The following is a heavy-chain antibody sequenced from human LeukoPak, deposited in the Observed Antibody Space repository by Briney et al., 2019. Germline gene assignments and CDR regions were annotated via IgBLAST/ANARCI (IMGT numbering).Heavy chain of an antibody. CDR2: IRYDGSTK. D-gene: IGHD1-26*01. CDR3: AKLYLHTGADY. Sequence: GGSLRLSCAASGFVLSDYGMHWVRQAPGKGLEWVSFIRYDGSTKYYADSVKGRFTISRDDSNNTLYLHMDSLTAEDSAIYYCAKLYLHTGADYWGQGTLVTVSS. J-gene: IGHJ4*02. V-gene: IGHV3-30*02. CDR1: GFVLSDYG.